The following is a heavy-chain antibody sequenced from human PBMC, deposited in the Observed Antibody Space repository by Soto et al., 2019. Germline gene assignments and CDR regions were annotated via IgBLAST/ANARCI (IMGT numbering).Heavy chain of an antibody. Sequence: NPSETLSLTCTVSGGSISSSSYYWGWIRQPPGKGLEWIGSIYYSGSTYYNPSLKSRVTISVDTSKNQFSLKLSSVTAADTAVYYCARRPPLGRYCSGGSCYSGDYWGQGTLVTVSS. CDR1: GGSISSSSYY. V-gene: IGHV4-39*01. D-gene: IGHD2-15*01. CDR2: IYYSGST. CDR3: ARRPPLGRYCSGGSCYSGDY. J-gene: IGHJ4*02.